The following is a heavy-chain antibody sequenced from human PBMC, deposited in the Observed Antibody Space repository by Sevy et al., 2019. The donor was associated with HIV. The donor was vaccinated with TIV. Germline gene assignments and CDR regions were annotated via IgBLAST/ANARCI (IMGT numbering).Heavy chain of an antibody. CDR3: STWELLNF. Sequence: ASVKVSCKVSGYPLSELSVQWVRQAPGKGLEWMGGFEPEYEEIIYGQKFQGRVTMTQDTSTDTAYMELSSLRSDDTAVYYCSTWELLNFWAQGTLVTVSS. V-gene: IGHV1-24*01. CDR1: GYPLSELS. CDR2: FEPEYEEI. D-gene: IGHD1-26*01. J-gene: IGHJ4*02.